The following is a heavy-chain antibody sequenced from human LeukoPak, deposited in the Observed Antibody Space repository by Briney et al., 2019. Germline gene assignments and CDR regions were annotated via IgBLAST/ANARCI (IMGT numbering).Heavy chain of an antibody. Sequence: GGSLRLSCAASGFTFSSYAMSWVRQAPGKGLEWVSAISGSVGSTYYADSVKGRFTISRDNSKNTLYLQMNSLRAEDTAVYYCAKDQRGVYTSYYFDYWGQGTLVTVSS. CDR1: GFTFSSYA. D-gene: IGHD3-10*01. J-gene: IGHJ4*02. CDR2: ISGSVGST. V-gene: IGHV3-23*01. CDR3: AKDQRGVYTSYYFDY.